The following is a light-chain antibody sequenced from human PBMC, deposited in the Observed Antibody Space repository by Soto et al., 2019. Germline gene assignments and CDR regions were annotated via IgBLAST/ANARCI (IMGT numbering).Light chain of an antibody. Sequence: EIVLTQSPGTLSLSPGERATLSFKEIQSVSSSYFAWYQQKPGQAPRLLIYGASSRATGIPDRFSGSGSGTDFTLTISSLEPEDFAVYYCQQRSNWPTWTFGQGTKVDIK. CDR3: QQRSNWPTWT. V-gene: IGKV3D-20*02. CDR2: GAS. J-gene: IGKJ1*01. CDR1: QSVSSSY.